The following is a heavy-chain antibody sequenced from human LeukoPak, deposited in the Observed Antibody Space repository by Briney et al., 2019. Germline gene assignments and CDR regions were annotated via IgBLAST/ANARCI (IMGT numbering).Heavy chain of an antibody. V-gene: IGHV1-18*01. CDR2: ISGYNGET. CDR1: GYRFTSSG. Sequence: GASVKVSCKASGYRFTSSGISWVRQAPGQGLEWMGWISGYNGETNYVQKFQGRVTMTTDSSTSTAYMELRSLRSDDTAVYYCARVNVAYYYGSGSYYNHPFDPWGQGTLVTVSS. CDR3: ARVNVAYYYGSGSYYNHPFDP. J-gene: IGHJ5*02. D-gene: IGHD3-10*01.